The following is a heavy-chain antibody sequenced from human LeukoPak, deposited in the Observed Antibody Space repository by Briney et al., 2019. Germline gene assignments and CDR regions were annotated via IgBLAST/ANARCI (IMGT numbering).Heavy chain of an antibody. CDR1: GFTFSSYS. D-gene: IGHD3-22*01. CDR2: IWYDGSNK. J-gene: IGHJ4*02. CDR3: ARDWLNYYDSSGYYYALDY. V-gene: IGHV3-33*08. Sequence: GGSLRLSCAASGFTFSSYSMNWVRQAPGKGLEWVAVIWYDGSNKYYADSVKGRFTISRDNSKNTLYLQMNSLRAEDTAVYYCARDWLNYYDSSGYYYALDYWGQGTLVTVSS.